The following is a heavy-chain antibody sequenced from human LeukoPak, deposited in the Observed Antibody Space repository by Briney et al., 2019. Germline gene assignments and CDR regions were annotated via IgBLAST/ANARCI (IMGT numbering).Heavy chain of an antibody. V-gene: IGHV4-34*01. D-gene: IGHD5-18*01. CDR1: GGSFSGYY. CDR2: INHSGST. CDR3: ARGRGYSYGYTYNWFDP. J-gene: IGHJ5*02. Sequence: SETLSLTCAVYGGSFYGGSFSGYYWSWIRQPPEKGLEWIGEINHSGSTNYNPSFKSRVTMSVDTSKNQFSLKLSSVTAADTAVYYCARGRGYSYGYTYNWFDPWGQGTLVTVSS.